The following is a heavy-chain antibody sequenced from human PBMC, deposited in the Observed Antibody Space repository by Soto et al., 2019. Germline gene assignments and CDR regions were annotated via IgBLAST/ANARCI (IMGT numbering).Heavy chain of an antibody. V-gene: IGHV1-69*13. CDR1: GGTFSSYA. CDR2: IIPIFGTA. D-gene: IGHD3-3*01. CDR3: ARDQNPYYDFWSGRKGNWFDP. Sequence: SVKVSCKASGGTFSSYAISWVRQAPGQGLEWMGGIIPIFGTANYAQKFQGRVTITADESTSTAYMELSSLRSEDTAVYYCARDQNPYYDFWSGRKGNWFDPWGQGTLVTVSS. J-gene: IGHJ5*02.